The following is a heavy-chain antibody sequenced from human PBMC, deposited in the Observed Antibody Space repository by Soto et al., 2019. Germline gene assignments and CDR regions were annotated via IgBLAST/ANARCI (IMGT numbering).Heavy chain of an antibody. D-gene: IGHD2-2*01. J-gene: IGHJ2*01. V-gene: IGHV1-2*04. CDR1: GDTFTGYY. Sequence: ASVKVSCKASGDTFTGYYMHWVRQAPGQGLEWMGWINPNSGGTNYAQKFQGWVTMTRDTSISTAYMELSRLRSDDTAVYYCARGKGYCISTSCLNSYFDLWGRGTLVTVSS. CDR3: ARGKGYCISTSCLNSYFDL. CDR2: INPNSGGT.